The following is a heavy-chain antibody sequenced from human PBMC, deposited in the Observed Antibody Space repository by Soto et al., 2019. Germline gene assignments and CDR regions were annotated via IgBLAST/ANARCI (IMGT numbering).Heavy chain of an antibody. J-gene: IGHJ5*02. CDR1: GGTFSSYA. Sequence: QGQLVQSVAEVKNPGSSVKVSCKASGGTFSSYAISWVRQAPGQGLEWMGGIIPIFGTANYAQKFQGRVTITADESTRPAYMELRSLRSEDTAVYYCARRLGLAAAGPGPPWFDPWGQGTLVTVSS. CDR3: ARRLGLAAAGPGPPWFDP. V-gene: IGHV1-69*01. CDR2: IIPIFGTA. D-gene: IGHD6-13*01.